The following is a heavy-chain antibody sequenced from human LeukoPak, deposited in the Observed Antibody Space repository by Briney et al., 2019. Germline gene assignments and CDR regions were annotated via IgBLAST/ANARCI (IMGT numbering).Heavy chain of an antibody. D-gene: IGHD2-2*01. CDR2: IYTSGST. J-gene: IGHJ5*01. CDR1: GGSISSYY. V-gene: IGHV4-4*07. CDR3: ARSRVGIVVVGAQFDS. Sequence: PSETLSLTCTVSGGSISSYYWSWLRQPAGKGLEWIGRIYTSGSTNYNPSLKSRVTMSVDTSKNQFSLKLRSVPAADAAVDYCARSRVGIVVVGAQFDSWGQGTLVTVSS.